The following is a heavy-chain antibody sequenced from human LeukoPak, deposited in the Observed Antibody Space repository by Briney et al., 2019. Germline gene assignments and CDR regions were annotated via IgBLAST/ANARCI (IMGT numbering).Heavy chain of an antibody. D-gene: IGHD2-2*02. V-gene: IGHV1-69*05. Sequence: SVKASCNASGGTFSSYAISWVRQAPGQGLEWMVGIIPIFGTANYAQKFQGRVTITTDESTSTAYMELSSLRSEDTAVYYCARMNCSSTSCYMGFDYWGQGTLVTVSS. J-gene: IGHJ4*02. CDR3: ARMNCSSTSCYMGFDY. CDR1: GGTFSSYA. CDR2: IIPIFGTA.